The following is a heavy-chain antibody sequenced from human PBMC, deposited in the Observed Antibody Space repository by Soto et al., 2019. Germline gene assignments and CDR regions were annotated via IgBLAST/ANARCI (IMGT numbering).Heavy chain of an antibody. CDR1: GYTFTGYY. D-gene: IGHD3-10*01. V-gene: IGHV1-2*04. J-gene: IGHJ4*02. CDR2: INPNGGGT. Sequence: ASVKVSCKASGYTFTGYYMHWVRQAPGQGLEWMGWINPNGGGTNYAQKFQGWVTMTRDTSISTAYMELSRLRSDDTAVYYCARDRGNYYGSGSYYYFDYWGQGTLVTVS. CDR3: ARDRGNYYGSGSYYYFDY.